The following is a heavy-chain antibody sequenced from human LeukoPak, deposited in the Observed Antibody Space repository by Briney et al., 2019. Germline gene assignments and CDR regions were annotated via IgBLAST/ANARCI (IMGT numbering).Heavy chain of an antibody. CDR1: GFTFSSYE. Sequence: HPGGSLRLSCAASGFTFSSYEMNWVRQAPGKGLEWVSYISSSGSTIYYADSVMGRFTISRDNAKNSLYLQMNSLRAEDTAVYYCASVDTAMVRSRAFDCWGQGTLVTVSS. V-gene: IGHV3-48*03. CDR2: ISSSGSTI. J-gene: IGHJ4*02. D-gene: IGHD5-18*01. CDR3: ASVDTAMVRSRAFDC.